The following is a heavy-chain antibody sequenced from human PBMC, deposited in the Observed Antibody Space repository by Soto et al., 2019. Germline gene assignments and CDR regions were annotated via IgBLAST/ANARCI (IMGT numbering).Heavy chain of an antibody. CDR1: GFSLSTSGVG. D-gene: IGHD3-10*01. V-gene: IGHV2-5*02. CDR3: AHVLYYGSGSVSFDY. J-gene: IGHJ4*02. Sequence: QITLKESGPTLVKPTQTLTLTCTFSGFSLSTSGVGVGWIRQPLRKVLESLALIYWDDDKRYSPSLKSTLTITKDTSKYQVVLTMTDMDPVDTATYYCAHVLYYGSGSVSFDYWGQGTLVTVSS. CDR2: IYWDDDK.